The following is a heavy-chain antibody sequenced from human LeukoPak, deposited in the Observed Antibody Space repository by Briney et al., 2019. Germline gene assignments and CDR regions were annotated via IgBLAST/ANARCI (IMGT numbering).Heavy chain of an antibody. J-gene: IGHJ5*02. CDR1: GGSISTYY. CDR2: IYYSGST. V-gene: IGHV4-59*01. D-gene: IGHD3-10*01. Sequence: SETLSLTCTVSGGSISTYYWSWIRQPPGKGLEWIGYIYYSGSTNYNPSLKSRVTISVDTSKNQFSLKLSSVTAADTAVYYCARLNDGSGSFGWFDPWGQGTLVTVSS. CDR3: ARLNDGSGSFGWFDP.